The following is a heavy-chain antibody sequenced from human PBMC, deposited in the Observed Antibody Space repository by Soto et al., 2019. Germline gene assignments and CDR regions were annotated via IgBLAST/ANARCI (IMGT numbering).Heavy chain of an antibody. Sequence: SETLSLTCAVYGGSLSGYYWSWVRQSPGKGLEWIGEINHSGAANYNPSLKTRVTISADASKHQFSLRLTSVTAADSAIYYCASYHFLDLWTGSRHYMDVWSRGTPVTVSS. CDR3: ASYHFLDLWTGSRHYMDV. CDR1: GGSLSGYY. J-gene: IGHJ6*03. D-gene: IGHD3-9*01. V-gene: IGHV4-34*01. CDR2: INHSGAA.